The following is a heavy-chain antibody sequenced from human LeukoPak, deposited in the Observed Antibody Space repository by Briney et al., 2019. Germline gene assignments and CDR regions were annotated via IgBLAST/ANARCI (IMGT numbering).Heavy chain of an antibody. J-gene: IGHJ3*02. Sequence: SETLSLICTVSGGSISDYYWSWIRQPAGKGLEWIGRIYTSGSTNYNPSLKTRVTMSVDTSKNQFSLRLSSLTAADTAVYYCARKGISALAGAFDIWGQGTMVTVSS. CDR2: IYTSGST. D-gene: IGHD2-21*01. V-gene: IGHV4-4*07. CDR3: ARKGISALAGAFDI. CDR1: GGSISDYY.